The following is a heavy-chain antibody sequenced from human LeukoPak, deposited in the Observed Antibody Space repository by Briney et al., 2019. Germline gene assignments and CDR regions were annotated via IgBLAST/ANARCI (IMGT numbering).Heavy chain of an antibody. V-gene: IGHV1-18*01. Sequence: ASVKVSCKASGYTFTSYGISWVRQAPGQGLEWMGWISIYNGNTDYAQKLRGRVTMATDTSTSTAYLELRGLRSDDTAVYYCARITYDFWSGYYMPDDPWGQGTLVTVSS. J-gene: IGHJ5*02. D-gene: IGHD3-3*01. CDR2: ISIYNGNT. CDR3: ARITYDFWSGYYMPDDP. CDR1: GYTFTSYG.